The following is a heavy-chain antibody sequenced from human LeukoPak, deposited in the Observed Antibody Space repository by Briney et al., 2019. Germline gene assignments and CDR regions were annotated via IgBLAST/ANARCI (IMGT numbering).Heavy chain of an antibody. CDR2: IWYDGSKK. CDR3: VSLVFINF. D-gene: IGHD2-21*02. V-gene: IGHV3-33*01. Sequence: PGRSLRLSCAASGFSFSSYGMHWVRQAPGKGLEWVAVIWYDGSKKYYADSVKGRFIISRDNSKNAVYLQMSSLRPEDTAVYYCVSLVFINFWGQGTLVTVSS. CDR1: GFSFSSYG. J-gene: IGHJ4*01.